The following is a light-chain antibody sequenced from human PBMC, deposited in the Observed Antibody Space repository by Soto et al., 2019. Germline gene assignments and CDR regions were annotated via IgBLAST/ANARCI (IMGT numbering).Light chain of an antibody. V-gene: IGKV1-5*03. CDR3: QQYNSYPHT. J-gene: IGKJ2*01. Sequence: DIQMTQSPSTLSASVGDRVTITCRASQSINNWLAWYQQRPGTAPKLLIYKASTLQTGVPSRFSGSASGTEFTLTISSLQPDDFATHYCQQYNSYPHTFGQGTKLEIK. CDR2: KAS. CDR1: QSINNW.